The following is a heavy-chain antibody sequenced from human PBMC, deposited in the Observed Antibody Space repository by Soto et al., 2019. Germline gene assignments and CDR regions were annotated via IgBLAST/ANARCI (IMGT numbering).Heavy chain of an antibody. CDR2: IYYSGST. CDR3: ARDGGYAIDY. J-gene: IGHJ4*02. D-gene: IGHD5-12*01. CDR1: GGSISSSSYY. Sequence: PSETLSLTCTVSGGSISSSSYYWGWIRQPPGKGLEWIGSIYYSGSTYYNPSLKSRVTISVDTSKNQFSLKLSSVTAADTAVNYCARDGGYAIDYWGQGTLVTVSS. V-gene: IGHV4-39*07.